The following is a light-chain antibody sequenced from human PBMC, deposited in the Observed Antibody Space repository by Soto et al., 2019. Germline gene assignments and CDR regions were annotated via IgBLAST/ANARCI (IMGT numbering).Light chain of an antibody. J-gene: IGLJ2*01. Sequence: QSVLTQPRSVSGSPGQSVTISCTGTSSDVGGYNYVSWYQQHPGKAPKLMIYDVSKRPSGVTDRFSGSKSGNTASLTISGLQAEDEADYYCCSYAGSYTFGFGGGTKLTVL. CDR1: SSDVGGYNY. V-gene: IGLV2-11*01. CDR2: DVS. CDR3: CSYAGSYTFG.